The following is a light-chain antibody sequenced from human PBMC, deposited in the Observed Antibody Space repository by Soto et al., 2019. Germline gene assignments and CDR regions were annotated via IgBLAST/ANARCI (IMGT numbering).Light chain of an antibody. J-gene: IGKJ1*01. V-gene: IGKV1-5*03. CDR3: QKYNSAPRT. Sequence: DIQMTPSPSTLSASVVDRVTITCRASQSISYWLAWYQQRPGKAPRLLIYKASSLQSGVPSRFSGSGSGTDFTLTISSLQPEDVATYYCQKYNSAPRTFGQGTKVDI. CDR2: KAS. CDR1: QSISYW.